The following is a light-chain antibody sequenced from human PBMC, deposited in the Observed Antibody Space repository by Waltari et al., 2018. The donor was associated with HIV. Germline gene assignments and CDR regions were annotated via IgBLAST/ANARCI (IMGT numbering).Light chain of an antibody. CDR2: WAS. CDR3: QQYGDSPFT. J-gene: IGKJ3*01. Sequence: EIVLTQSPGTLSLSPGDRATLSCRASQSVTSDYLAWYQQKPGQAPRLLIYWASRRATGIPDRFSGSGSGTDFTHTISRLEPEDFAVYFCQQYGDSPFTFGPGTKVAIK. V-gene: IGKV3-20*01. CDR1: QSVTSDY.